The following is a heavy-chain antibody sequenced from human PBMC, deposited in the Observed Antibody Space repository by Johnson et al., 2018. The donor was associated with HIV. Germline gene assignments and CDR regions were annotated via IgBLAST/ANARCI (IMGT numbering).Heavy chain of an antibody. D-gene: IGHD1-26*01. J-gene: IGHJ3*02. V-gene: IGHV3-23*04. Sequence: VQLVESGGGVVQPGRSLRLSCAASGFTFSSYAMSWVRQAPGQGLEWVSAISGSGGSTYYVDSVKGRFTISRDNAKNSLYLQMNSLRAEDTAVYYCAKDRGSPGIPAAFDIWGQGTMVTVSS. CDR2: ISGSGGST. CDR1: GFTFSSYA. CDR3: AKDRGSPGIPAAFDI.